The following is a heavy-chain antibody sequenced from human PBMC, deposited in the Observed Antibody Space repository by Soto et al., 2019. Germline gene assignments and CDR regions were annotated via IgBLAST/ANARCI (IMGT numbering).Heavy chain of an antibody. V-gene: IGHV4-30-4*01. J-gene: IGHJ6*02. CDR1: GGSISSGDYY. CDR3: ARTNSKRFYYYYGMDV. D-gene: IGHD4-4*01. Sequence: QVQLQESGPGLVKPSQTLSLTCTVSGGSISSGDYYWRWIRQPPGKGLEWIGYIYYSGSTYYNPSLKSRVTISVDTSKNQFSLKLSSVTAADTAVYYCARTNSKRFYYYYGMDVWGQGTTVTVSS. CDR2: IYYSGST.